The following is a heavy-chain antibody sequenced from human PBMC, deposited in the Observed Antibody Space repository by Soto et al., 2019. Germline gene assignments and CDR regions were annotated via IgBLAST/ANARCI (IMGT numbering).Heavy chain of an antibody. V-gene: IGHV1-2*04. CDR1: GYTFTGYY. J-gene: IGHJ6*02. CDR3: ARDSNRGSSWYRYYYYYGMDV. D-gene: IGHD6-13*01. CDR2: INPNSGGT. Sequence: ASVKVSCKASGYTFTGYYMHWVRQAPGQGLAWMGWINPNSGGTNYAQKFQGWVTMTRDTSISTAYMELSRLRSDDTAVYYCARDSNRGSSWYRYYYYYGMDVWGQGTTVTVSS.